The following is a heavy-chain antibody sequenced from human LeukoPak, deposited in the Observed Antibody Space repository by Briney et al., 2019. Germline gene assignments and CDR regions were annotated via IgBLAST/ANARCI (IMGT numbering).Heavy chain of an antibody. V-gene: IGHV4-59*06. D-gene: IGHD3-16*01. CDR2: IYYSGST. CDR3: ARVSPAGGVSYYYYYGMDV. CDR1: GGSISSYY. J-gene: IGHJ6*02. Sequence: PSETPSLTCTVSGGSISSYYWSRIRQPAGKGLEWIGYIYYSGSTYYNPSLKSRVTISVDTSKNQFSLKLSSVTAADTAVYYCARVSPAGGVSYYYYYGMDVWGQGTTVTVSS.